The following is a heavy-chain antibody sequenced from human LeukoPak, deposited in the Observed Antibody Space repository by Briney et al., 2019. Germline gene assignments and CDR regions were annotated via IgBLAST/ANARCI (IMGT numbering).Heavy chain of an antibody. V-gene: IGHV4-61*02. Sequence: SQTLSLTCTVSGGSISSGSCYWSWIRQPAGKGLEWIGLIYTSGSTNYNPSLKSRVTISVDTSKNQFSLKLSSVTAADTAVYYCAKAGFGSSTSWGYYMDVWGKGTTVTVSS. CDR3: AKAGFGSSTSWGYYMDV. CDR2: IYTSGST. CDR1: GGSISSGSCY. J-gene: IGHJ6*03. D-gene: IGHD2-2*01.